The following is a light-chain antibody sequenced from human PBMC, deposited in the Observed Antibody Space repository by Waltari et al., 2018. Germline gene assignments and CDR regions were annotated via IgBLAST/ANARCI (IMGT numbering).Light chain of an antibody. CDR2: WAA. CDR1: QNALFASNNKNY. J-gene: IGKJ1*01. V-gene: IGKV4-1*01. CDR3: QQYFKSPPT. Sequence: LVMTQSPASLAASLGERATLSCKSSQNALFASNNKNYLAWYQHKPRQPPKLLFFWAATREAGVPDRFSASGSATDFTLTINNLQAEDVAVYSCQQYFKSPPTFGQGTRVEIK.